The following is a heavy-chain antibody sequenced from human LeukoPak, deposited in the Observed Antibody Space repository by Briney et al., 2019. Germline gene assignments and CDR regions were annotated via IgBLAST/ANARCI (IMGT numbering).Heavy chain of an antibody. CDR2: IYYTTNP. D-gene: IGHD4-11*01. V-gene: IGHV4-59*11. J-gene: IGHJ5*02. CDR1: GGSIRNHF. Sequence: SETLSLTCSVSGGSIRNHFWSWIRLLPGRGLEWIGNIYYTTNPNYNPSVASRVTISADTSKDQLSLKLSSLTAADTAVYYCARDRNYFDAWGQGTRVTVSS. CDR3: ARDRNYFDA.